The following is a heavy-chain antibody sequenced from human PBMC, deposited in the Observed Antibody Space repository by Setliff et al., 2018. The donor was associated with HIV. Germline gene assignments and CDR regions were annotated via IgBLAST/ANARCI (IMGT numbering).Heavy chain of an antibody. V-gene: IGHV1-8*01. CDR1: GHTFSNSD. CDR2: MNPNTGVA. CDR3: ASGKGVGGVIITGGVDV. J-gene: IGHJ6*03. D-gene: IGHD3-10*01. Sequence: ASVKVSCKASGHTFSNSDIHWVRRATGQGLEWMGWMNPNTGVAGYALKFQGRVTMTRDTSISTAYMELSSLTSEDTAVYWCASGKGVGGVIITGGVDVWGKGTTVTVS.